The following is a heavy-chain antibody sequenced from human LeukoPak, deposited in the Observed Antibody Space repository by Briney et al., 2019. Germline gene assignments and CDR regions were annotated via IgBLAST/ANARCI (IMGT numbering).Heavy chain of an antibody. CDR1: GFTFSSYA. CDR3: ASLPGSSRDAFDI. CDR2: ISGSGGST. J-gene: IGHJ3*02. Sequence: GGSLRLSCAASGFTFSSYAMSWVRQAPGKGLEWVSAISGSGGSTYYADSVKGRFTISRDNAKNSLYLQMNSLRAEDTAVYYCASLPGSSRDAFDIWGQGTMVTVSS. D-gene: IGHD1-26*01. V-gene: IGHV3-23*01.